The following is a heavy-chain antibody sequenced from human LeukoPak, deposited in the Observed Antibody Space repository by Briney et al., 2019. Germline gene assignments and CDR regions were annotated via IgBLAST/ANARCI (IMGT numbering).Heavy chain of an antibody. CDR2: INHSGST. D-gene: IGHD6-13*01. J-gene: IGHJ4*02. CDR3: ARGAGNIDY. CDR1: GGSFSGYY. Sequence: SETLSLTCAVYGGSFSGYYWSWIRQPPGKGLEWIGEINHSGSTNYNPSLKSRVTISVDTSKSQFSLKLSSVTAADTAVYYCARGAGNIDYWGQGTLVTVSS. V-gene: IGHV4-34*01.